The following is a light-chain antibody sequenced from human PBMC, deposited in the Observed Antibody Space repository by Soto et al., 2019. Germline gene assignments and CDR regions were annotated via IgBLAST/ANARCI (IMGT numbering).Light chain of an antibody. CDR2: HAS. CDR3: QQYTVWPFT. J-gene: IGKJ4*01. CDR1: QSINTN. Sequence: GERSTLSCRASQSINTNLAWYQQSPGRAPRLFIYHASTRATGIPDRFSGSGSGTEFTLTISSLQSEDFAVYYCQQYTVWPFTFGGGTKVDIK. V-gene: IGKV3-15*01.